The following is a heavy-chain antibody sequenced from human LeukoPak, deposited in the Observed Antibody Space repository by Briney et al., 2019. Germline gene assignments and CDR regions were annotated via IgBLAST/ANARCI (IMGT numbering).Heavy chain of an antibody. CDR3: ARCDPGGSLDY. V-gene: IGHV3-7*01. Sequence: GGSLRLSCAASGFTFSSSWMTWVRQAPGKGLEWVASINQDGGEIHYVDSVKGRFTISRDNAKNSLYLQMNSLRAEDTAVYYCARCDPGGSLDYWGQGTLVTVSS. J-gene: IGHJ4*02. CDR1: GFTFSSSW. D-gene: IGHD3-10*01. CDR2: INQDGGEI.